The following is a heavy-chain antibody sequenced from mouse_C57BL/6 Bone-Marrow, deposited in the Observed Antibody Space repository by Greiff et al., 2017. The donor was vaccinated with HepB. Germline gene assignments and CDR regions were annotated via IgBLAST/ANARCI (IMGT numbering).Heavy chain of an antibody. CDR1: GYSITSGYY. Sequence: DVKLQESGPGLVKPSQSLSLTCSVTGYSITSGYYWNWIRQFPGNKLEWMGYISYDGSNNYNPSLKNRISITRDTSKNQFVLKLKSVTTEDTATYYGARESDYYGSSLFDCWGQGTTLTVSS. V-gene: IGHV3-6*01. CDR3: ARESDYYGSSLFDC. CDR2: ISYDGSN. J-gene: IGHJ2*01. D-gene: IGHD1-1*01.